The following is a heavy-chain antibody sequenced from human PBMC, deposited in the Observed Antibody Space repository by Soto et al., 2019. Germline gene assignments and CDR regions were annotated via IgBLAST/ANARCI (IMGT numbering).Heavy chain of an antibody. CDR3: ARHHFNDYGRWFDP. V-gene: IGHV4-39*01. J-gene: IGHJ5*02. CDR2: IYYSGST. D-gene: IGHD4-17*01. Sequence: PSETLSLTCTVSGGSISSSSYYWGWIRQPPGKGLEWVGSIYYSGSTYYNPSLKSRVTISVDTSKNQFSLKLSSVTAADTAVYYCARHHFNDYGRWFDPWGQGTLVTVSS. CDR1: GGSISSSSYY.